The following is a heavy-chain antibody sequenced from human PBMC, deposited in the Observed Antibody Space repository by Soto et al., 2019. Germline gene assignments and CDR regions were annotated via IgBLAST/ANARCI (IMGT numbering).Heavy chain of an antibody. D-gene: IGHD2-15*01. CDR3: ARDPSGCSDSDCYWSGWFDP. CDR1: GGSISSGAYS. J-gene: IGHJ5*02. V-gene: IGHV4-30-2*06. CDR2: IYQSGST. Sequence: QLQLRESGAGLVKPSETLSLTCTVSGGSISSGAYSWSWIRQSSGKGLEWLGCIYQSGSTYYSPSVKSRVTITMDKSKNQLALQMRSVTAADTAVYYCARDPSGCSDSDCYWSGWFDPWGQGTLVTVSS.